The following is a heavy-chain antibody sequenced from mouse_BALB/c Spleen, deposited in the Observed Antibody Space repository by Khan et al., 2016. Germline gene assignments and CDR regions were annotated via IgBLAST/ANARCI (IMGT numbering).Heavy chain of an antibody. CDR2: IYPGSGNS. Sequence: QVQLKQSGAELARPGASVKLSCKASGYTFTDYYINWVKQRTGQGLEWIGEIYPGSGNSYYNETFKGRAILTADKSSSTAYMHPSILTSEDSAVYFCAKGGRTDYYGMDYWGQGTSVTVSS. J-gene: IGHJ4*01. CDR1: GYTFTDYY. D-gene: IGHD1-1*01. V-gene: IGHV1-77*01. CDR3: AKGGRTDYYGMDY.